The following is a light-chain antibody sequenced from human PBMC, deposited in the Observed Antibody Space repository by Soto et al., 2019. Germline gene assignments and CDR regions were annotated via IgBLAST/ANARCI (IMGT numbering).Light chain of an antibody. CDR3: QHYGSLVLT. CDR2: GAS. CDR1: QSVSSTY. V-gene: IGKV3-20*01. Sequence: EIVLTQSPGTLSLSPGERATLSCRASQSVSSTYLAWYQQKPDQAPRLLIYGASSRATGIPDRFSGSGSGTDLTLTISRLEPEDFAVYYCQHYGSLVLTFGGGTKVEIK. J-gene: IGKJ4*01.